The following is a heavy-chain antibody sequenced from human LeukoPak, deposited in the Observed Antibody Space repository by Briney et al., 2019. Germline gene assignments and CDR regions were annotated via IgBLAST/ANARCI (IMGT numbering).Heavy chain of an antibody. Sequence: GGSLRLSCAASGFTFSSYSMNWVRQAPGKGLEWVSSISSSSSYIYYADSVKGRFTISRDNAKESLYLQMNSLRAEDTAVYYCARGESYYPYRGDTYYFDYWGQGTLVTVSS. CDR3: ARGESYYPYRGDTYYFDY. J-gene: IGHJ4*02. CDR2: ISSSSSYI. D-gene: IGHD1-26*01. CDR1: GFTFSSYS. V-gene: IGHV3-21*01.